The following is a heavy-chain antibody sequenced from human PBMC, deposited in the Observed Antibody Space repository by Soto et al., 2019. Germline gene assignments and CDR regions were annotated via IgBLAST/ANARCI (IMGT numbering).Heavy chain of an antibody. D-gene: IGHD3-10*01. CDR3: ARRGMSKIGFDT. J-gene: IGHJ3*02. CDR2: FNPSGDAT. CDR1: GYIFSNYY. V-gene: IGHV1-46*01. Sequence: QVQLVQAGAEVKKPGTSVKVSCKASGYIFSNYYMHWVRQAPGQGLEWMGVFNPSGDATHYAQSFHGRVSVTRATSTSTVYMQLSTLTSEDTAVYYCARRGMSKIGFDTWGQGTMVTVSS.